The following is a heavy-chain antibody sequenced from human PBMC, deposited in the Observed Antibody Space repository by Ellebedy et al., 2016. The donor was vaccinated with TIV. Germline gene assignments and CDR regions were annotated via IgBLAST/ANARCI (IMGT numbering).Heavy chain of an antibody. Sequence: SGPTLVKPTQTLTLTCTFSGFSLSTSGMCVSWIRQPPGKALEWLARIDWDDDKYYSTSMKTRLTISKDTSKNQVVLTMTNMDPVDTATYYCTQSHLTEFPSIAAAADGWFDPWGQGTLVTVSS. D-gene: IGHD6-13*01. V-gene: IGHV2-70*11. CDR3: TQSHLTEFPSIAAAADGWFDP. CDR2: IDWDDDK. J-gene: IGHJ5*02. CDR1: GFSLSTSGMC.